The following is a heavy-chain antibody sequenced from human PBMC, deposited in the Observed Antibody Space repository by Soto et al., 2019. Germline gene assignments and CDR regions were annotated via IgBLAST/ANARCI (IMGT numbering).Heavy chain of an antibody. Sequence: PSETLSLTCTVSGGSISSGGYYWSWIRQHPGKGLEWIGYIYYSGSTYYNPSLKSRVTISVDTSKNQFSLKLSSVTAADTAVYYCARSGSSHSTNWFDPWGQGTLVTVSS. CDR1: GGSISSGGYY. V-gene: IGHV4-31*03. CDR3: ARSGSSHSTNWFDP. J-gene: IGHJ5*02. CDR2: IYYSGST. D-gene: IGHD2-15*01.